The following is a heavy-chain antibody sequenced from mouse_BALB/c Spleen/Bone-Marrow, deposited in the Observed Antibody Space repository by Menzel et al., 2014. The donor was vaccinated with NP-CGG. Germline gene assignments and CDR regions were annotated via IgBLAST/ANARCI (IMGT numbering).Heavy chain of an antibody. Sequence: EVQLQQSGPGLVKPSQTVSLTCTVTGISITTGNYRWSWIRQFPGNKLEWIGYIYYSGTITYNPSLTNRTTITRDTSKNQFFLEMNSLTAEDTATYYCARELYYFDYWGQGTTLTVSS. V-gene: IGHV3-5*02. CDR3: ARELYYFDY. CDR2: IYYSGTI. J-gene: IGHJ2*01. CDR1: GISITTGNYR.